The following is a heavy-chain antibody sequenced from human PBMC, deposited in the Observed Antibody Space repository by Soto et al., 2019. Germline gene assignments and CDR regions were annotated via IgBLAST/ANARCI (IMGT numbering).Heavy chain of an antibody. Sequence: GGSLRLSCAASGFTFSSYWMSWVRQAPGKGLEWVANIKQDGSEKYYVDSVKGRFTISRDNAKNSLYLQMNSLRAEDTAVYYCARDIVVVVAATPHWYFDLWGRGTLVTSPQ. CDR2: IKQDGSEK. J-gene: IGHJ2*01. D-gene: IGHD2-15*01. CDR3: ARDIVVVVAATPHWYFDL. CDR1: GFTFSSYW. V-gene: IGHV3-7*01.